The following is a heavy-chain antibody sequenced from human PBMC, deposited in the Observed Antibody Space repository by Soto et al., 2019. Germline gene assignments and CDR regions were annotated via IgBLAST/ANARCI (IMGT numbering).Heavy chain of an antibody. V-gene: IGHV1-24*01. J-gene: IGHJ4*02. CDR2: FNPDDGET. Sequence: GASVKVSCKVSGYTFTDLSMSWVRQAPGKGLEWMGGFNPDDGETNYAQKFQGRVTMTADTSTNTAYMELSSLRSEDTAVYYCATDLSDDVYYWGQGTLVTVSS. CDR1: GYTFTDLS. CDR3: ATDLSDDVYY. D-gene: IGHD3-10*01.